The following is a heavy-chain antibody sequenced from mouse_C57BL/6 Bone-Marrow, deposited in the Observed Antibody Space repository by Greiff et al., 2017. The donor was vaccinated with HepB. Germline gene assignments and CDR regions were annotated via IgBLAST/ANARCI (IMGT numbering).Heavy chain of an antibody. D-gene: IGHD2-4*01. Sequence: EVKLVESGGGLVKPGGSLKLSCAASGFTFSSYAMSWVRQTPEKRLEWVATISDGGSYTYYPDNVKGRFTISRDNAKNNLYLQMSHLKSEDTAMYYCARDYDYDDAMDYWGLGTSVTVSS. J-gene: IGHJ4*01. CDR1: GFTFSSYA. CDR3: ARDYDYDDAMDY. CDR2: ISDGGSYT. V-gene: IGHV5-4*01.